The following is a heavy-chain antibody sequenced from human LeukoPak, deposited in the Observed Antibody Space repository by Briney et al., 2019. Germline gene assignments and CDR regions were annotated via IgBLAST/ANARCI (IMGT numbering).Heavy chain of an antibody. J-gene: IGHJ5*02. V-gene: IGHV1-2*06. CDR1: GYTFTGYY. Sequence: ASVKVSCKASGYTFTGYYMHWVRHGPEQGLEWMGRINPNSGGTNYAQKFQGRVTMTRDTSISTAYMELSRLRSDDTAVYYCARDRTNITMIVDPWGQGTLVTVSS. D-gene: IGHD3-22*01. CDR3: ARDRTNITMIVDP. CDR2: INPNSGGT.